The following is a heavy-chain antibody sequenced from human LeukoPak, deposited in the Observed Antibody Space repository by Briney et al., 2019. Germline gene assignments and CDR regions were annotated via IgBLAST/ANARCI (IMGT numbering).Heavy chain of an antibody. D-gene: IGHD3-22*01. V-gene: IGHV4-34*01. J-gene: IGHJ4*02. CDR1: GGSFSGYY. CDR3: ARHPADSSGSFYFDY. Sequence: SETLSLTCAVYGGSFSGYYWSWIRQPPGKGLEWIGEINHSGSTNYNPSLKSRVTISVDTSKNQFSLKLSSVTAADTAVYYCARHPADSSGSFYFDYWGQGTLVTVSS. CDR2: INHSGST.